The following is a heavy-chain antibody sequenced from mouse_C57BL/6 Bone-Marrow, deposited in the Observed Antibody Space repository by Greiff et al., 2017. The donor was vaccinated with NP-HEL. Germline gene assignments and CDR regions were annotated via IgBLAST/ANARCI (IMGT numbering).Heavy chain of an antibody. V-gene: IGHV14-4*01. CDR1: GFNIKDDY. CDR2: IDPENGDT. CDR3: TTYYGSPYYFDY. J-gene: IGHJ2*01. D-gene: IGHD1-1*01. Sequence: VQLQQSGAELVRPGASVKLSCTASGFNIKDDYMHWVKQRPEQGLEWIGWIDPENGDTEYASTVPGKATITADKSSNTAYLQLSSLTSEDTAVYYCTTYYGSPYYFDYWGQGTTLTVSS.